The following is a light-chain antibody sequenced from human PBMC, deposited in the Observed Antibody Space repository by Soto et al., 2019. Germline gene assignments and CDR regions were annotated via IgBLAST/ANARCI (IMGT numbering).Light chain of an antibody. CDR1: QSVSSS. Sequence: LAYSTATLSFSPWERSTLSCMASQSVSSSLAWYQQKPGQTPRLLIYDASNRATGIPARFSGSGSGTDFTLTISSLEPEDFAVYSCQQRSKRPITFGQGTRLEIK. J-gene: IGKJ5*01. CDR3: QQRSKRPIT. V-gene: IGKV3-11*01. CDR2: DAS.